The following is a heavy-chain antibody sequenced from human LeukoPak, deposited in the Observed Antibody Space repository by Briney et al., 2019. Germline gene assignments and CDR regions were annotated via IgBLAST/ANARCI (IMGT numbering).Heavy chain of an antibody. CDR2: TRYDGSYK. Sequence: GGSLRLSCATSGFNFSTYGLHWVRQAPGKGLEWVAFTRYDGSYKYYADSVRGRFTISRDNSKNTLYLQMNTLRAEDTAVYHCAKARGGLLTYWGQGALVTASS. V-gene: IGHV3-30*02. D-gene: IGHD3-10*01. CDR3: AKARGGLLTY. CDR1: GFNFSTYG. J-gene: IGHJ4*02.